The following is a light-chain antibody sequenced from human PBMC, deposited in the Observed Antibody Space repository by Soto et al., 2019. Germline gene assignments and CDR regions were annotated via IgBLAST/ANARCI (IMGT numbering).Light chain of an antibody. V-gene: IGLV2-14*01. Sequence: QSVPTQPASVSGSPGQSITISCTGTSSYVGGYNYVSWYQQHPAKAPKLMIYEVSNRPSGVSHRFSGSKSGNTASLTISGLQAEDEADYYCFSYTTSSTLVFGGGTKLTVL. CDR2: EVS. CDR1: SSYVGGYNY. CDR3: FSYTTSSTLV. J-gene: IGLJ3*02.